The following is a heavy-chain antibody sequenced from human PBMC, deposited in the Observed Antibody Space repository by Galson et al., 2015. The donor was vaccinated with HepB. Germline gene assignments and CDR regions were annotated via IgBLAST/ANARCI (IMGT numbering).Heavy chain of an antibody. D-gene: IGHD3-10*01. CDR2: LYKAGNA. J-gene: IGHJ3*02. CDR1: GLTVSSAD. Sequence: SLRLSCAASGLTVSSADMGWVRQAPGTGPEWVSNLYKAGNADYVDSVKGRFTISRDNSENTLHLQMNSLRTEDTAVYYCARVPWGSGTFDIWGQGTMVTVSS. V-gene: IGHV3-53*01. CDR3: ARVPWGSGTFDI.